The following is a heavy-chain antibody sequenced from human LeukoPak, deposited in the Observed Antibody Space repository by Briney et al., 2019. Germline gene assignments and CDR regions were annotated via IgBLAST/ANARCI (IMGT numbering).Heavy chain of an antibody. J-gene: IGHJ4*02. V-gene: IGHV4-34*01. CDR2: INHSGST. Sequence: SETLSLTCAVYGGPFSDYYWSWIRQPPGKGLEWIGKINHSGSTNYSPSLKSRVTISIDASKNQFSLKLNSMTAADTAVYYCAGLVGRYSSGLYYYYFDYWGQGTLVTVSS. CDR1: GGPFSDYY. D-gene: IGHD3-22*01. CDR3: AGLVGRYSSGLYYYYFDY.